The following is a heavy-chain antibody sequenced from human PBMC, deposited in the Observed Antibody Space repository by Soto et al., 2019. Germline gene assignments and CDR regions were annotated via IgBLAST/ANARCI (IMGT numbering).Heavy chain of an antibody. D-gene: IGHD2-15*01. J-gene: IGHJ6*02. CDR1: GFSLSTSGVG. CDR3: AHTYCSGGSCYNAGMDV. V-gene: IGHV2-5*02. Sequence: QITLKESGPTLVKPTQTLTLTCTFSGFSLSTSGVGVGWIRQPPGKALEWLALIYWDDDKRYSPSLKSRLTITKDTSKNQVVLTMTNMEPVDTATYYCAHTYCSGGSCYNAGMDVWGQGTTVTVSS. CDR2: IYWDDDK.